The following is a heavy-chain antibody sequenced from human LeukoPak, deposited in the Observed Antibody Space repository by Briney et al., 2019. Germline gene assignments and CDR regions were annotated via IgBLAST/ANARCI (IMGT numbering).Heavy chain of an antibody. CDR1: GGSISNYY. D-gene: IGHD6-19*01. CDR3: ARGRLVDFDC. Sequence: PSETLSLTCSVSGGSISNYYWSWIRQPPGKGLEWIGYIYYSGSTNYNPSLNSRVTISVDTSKNQFSLKLSSVTAADTAVYYRARGRLVDFDCWGQGTLVTVSS. J-gene: IGHJ4*02. CDR2: IYYSGST. V-gene: IGHV4-59*01.